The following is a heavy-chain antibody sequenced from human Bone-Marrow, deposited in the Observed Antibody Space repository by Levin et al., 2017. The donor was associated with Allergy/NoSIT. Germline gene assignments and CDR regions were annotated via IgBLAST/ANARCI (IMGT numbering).Heavy chain of an antibody. J-gene: IGHJ4*02. CDR1: GGSVASSSFY. D-gene: IGHD3-10*01. Sequence: PSETLSLTCRISGGSVASSSFYWGWLRLPPGKGLEYIGSISNSGTTNYNPSLKSRVTISVDTSKNQFSLNLSSVTASDTAMYFCARPRGGLFYFDYWGPGTLVIVSS. V-gene: IGHV4-39*01. CDR2: ISNSGTT. CDR3: ARPRGGLFYFDY.